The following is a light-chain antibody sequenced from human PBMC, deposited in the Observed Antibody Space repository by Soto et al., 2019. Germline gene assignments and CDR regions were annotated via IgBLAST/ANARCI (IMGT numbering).Light chain of an antibody. J-gene: IGKJ4*01. CDR1: QSIASSY. CDR2: RTF. CDR3: QQFSRPPRP. V-gene: IGKV3-20*01. Sequence: EIVLTQSPGTLSLSPGERATLSCRASQSIASSYLAWYQQKPGQPPRLLLYRTFNRATGIPDRFSGSGSGTALTLTISRLEPEDIGLYFCQQFSRPPRPFGGGTKVEI.